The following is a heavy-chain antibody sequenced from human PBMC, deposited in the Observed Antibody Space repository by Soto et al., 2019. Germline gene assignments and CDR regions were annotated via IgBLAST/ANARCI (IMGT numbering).Heavy chain of an antibody. J-gene: IGHJ3*02. Sequence: ASVQVSCKASGYTFTTYYMHWVRQAPGQGLEWMGIINPSGGSTSYAQKFQGRVTMTRDTSTSTVYMELSSLRSEDTAVYYCARDFDDSSGYRASAFDIWGQGTMVTVSS. V-gene: IGHV1-46*01. D-gene: IGHD3-22*01. CDR1: GYTFTTYY. CDR2: INPSGGST. CDR3: ARDFDDSSGYRASAFDI.